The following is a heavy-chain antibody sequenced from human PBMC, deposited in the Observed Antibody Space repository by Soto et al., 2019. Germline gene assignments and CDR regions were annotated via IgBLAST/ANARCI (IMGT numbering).Heavy chain of an antibody. CDR1: GDSISSGGYY. CDR2: IYYSGST. J-gene: IGHJ4*02. D-gene: IGHD3-10*01. Sequence: SETLSLTCTVSGDSISSGGYYWSWIRQHPGKGLEWIGYIYYSGSTYYNPSLETRVTISVDTSKNQFSLKLSSVTAADTAVYYCARDGGGGVSPIDYWGQGTLVTVSS. V-gene: IGHV4-31*03. CDR3: ARDGGGGVSPIDY.